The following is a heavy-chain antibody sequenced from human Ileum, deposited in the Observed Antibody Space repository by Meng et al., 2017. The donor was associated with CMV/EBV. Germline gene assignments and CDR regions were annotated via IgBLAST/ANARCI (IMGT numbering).Heavy chain of an antibody. V-gene: IGHV4-59*01. D-gene: IGHD3-10*01. CDR1: GDSMRRYY. J-gene: IGHJ4*02. Sequence: QLQLQETGPSLVRPSETLSLTCTVSGDSMRRYYWSWIRQSPGKALEWIGYIYYSGNAVYNPSFKSRVTISVDTSKSQFYLKVNSVTAADTAVYYCARDGYFDSGTYPFDHWGQGTLVTVSS. CDR2: IYYSGNA. CDR3: ARDGYFDSGTYPFDH.